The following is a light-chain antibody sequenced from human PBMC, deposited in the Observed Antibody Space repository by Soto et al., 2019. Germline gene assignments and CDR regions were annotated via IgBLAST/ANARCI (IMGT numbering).Light chain of an antibody. CDR1: QSVNNN. CDR2: GAS. Sequence: EIVMTQSPATLSVSPGERVPLSCRASQSVNNNLAWYQQKPGQAPRLLIYGASTRAAGIPASFSGSASGTEFTLTISSLQSEDFGVYYCQHYNRWPLTFGGGTKVDIK. V-gene: IGKV3-15*01. J-gene: IGKJ4*01. CDR3: QHYNRWPLT.